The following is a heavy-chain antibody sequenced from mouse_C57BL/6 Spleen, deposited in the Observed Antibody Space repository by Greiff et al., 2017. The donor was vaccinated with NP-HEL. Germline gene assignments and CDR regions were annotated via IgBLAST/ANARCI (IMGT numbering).Heavy chain of an antibody. Sequence: VQLQQPGAELVRPGSSVKLSCKASGYTFTSYWMHWVKQRPIQGLEWIGNIDPSDSETHYNQKFKDKATLTVDKSSSTAYMQLSSLTSEDSAVYYCARCSYGYDDYYAMDYWGQGTSVTVSS. D-gene: IGHD2-2*01. CDR3: ARCSYGYDDYYAMDY. CDR1: GYTFTSYW. J-gene: IGHJ4*01. V-gene: IGHV1-52*01. CDR2: IDPSDSET.